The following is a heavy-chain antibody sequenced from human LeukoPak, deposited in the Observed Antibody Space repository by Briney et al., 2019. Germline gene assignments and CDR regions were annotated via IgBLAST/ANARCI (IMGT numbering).Heavy chain of an antibody. J-gene: IGHJ4*02. Sequence: PGGSLRLSCAASGFTFSSYAMSWVRQAPGKGLEWVSAISGSGGSIYYADSVKGRFTISRDNSKNTLYLQMNSLRAEDTAVYYCAKGGIQLWLMYYWGQGTLVTVSS. V-gene: IGHV3-23*01. CDR2: ISGSGGSI. D-gene: IGHD5-18*01. CDR1: GFTFSSYA. CDR3: AKGGIQLWLMYY.